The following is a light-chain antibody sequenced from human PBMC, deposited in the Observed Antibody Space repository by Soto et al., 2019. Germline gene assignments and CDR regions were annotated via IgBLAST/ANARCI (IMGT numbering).Light chain of an antibody. CDR2: DSS. CDR3: QQRSNWLIT. CDR1: QSVSSY. Sequence: EIVLTQSPATLSLSPGERATLSCRASQSVSSYLAWYQQKPGQAPRLLIYDSSNRATGIPARFSGRGSGTEFTLTISSLEPEDFAVYYCQQRSNWLITFGQGTRLEIK. J-gene: IGKJ5*01. V-gene: IGKV3-11*01.